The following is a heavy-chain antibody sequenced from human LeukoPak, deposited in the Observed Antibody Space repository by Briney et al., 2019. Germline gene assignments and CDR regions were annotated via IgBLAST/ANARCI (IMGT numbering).Heavy chain of an antibody. CDR3: AKGGYSNGRYYYYMDV. J-gene: IGHJ6*03. V-gene: IGHV3-23*01. CDR1: GFTFSSYA. CDR2: FSFNGEST. D-gene: IGHD5-18*01. Sequence: PGGSLRLSCAASGFTFSSYAMTWVRQAPGKGLEWVSSFSFNGESTYYADSAKGRFTISRDNSKNTLYLQMNSPRAEDTAVYYCAKGGYSNGRYYYYMDVWGEGTTVTVSS.